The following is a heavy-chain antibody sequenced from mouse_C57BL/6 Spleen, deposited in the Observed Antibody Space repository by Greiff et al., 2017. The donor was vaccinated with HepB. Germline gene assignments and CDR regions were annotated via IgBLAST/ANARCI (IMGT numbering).Heavy chain of an antibody. Sequence: QVQLQQPGAELVMPGASVKLSCKASGYTFTSYRMHWVKQRPGQGLEWTGEIDPSDSYTNYNQKFKGKSTLTVDKSSSTAYMHLSSLTSEDSAVYYCLSAYYRNRGAMDYWGQGTSVTVSS. CDR3: LSAYYRNRGAMDY. CDR1: GYTFTSYR. V-gene: IGHV1-69*01. J-gene: IGHJ4*01. CDR2: IDPSDSYT. D-gene: IGHD2-10*01.